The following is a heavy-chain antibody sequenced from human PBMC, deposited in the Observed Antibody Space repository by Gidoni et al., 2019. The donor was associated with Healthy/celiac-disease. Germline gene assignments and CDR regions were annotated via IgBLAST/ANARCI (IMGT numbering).Heavy chain of an antibody. CDR1: GFTFSSYA. J-gene: IGHJ4*02. Sequence: EVQLLESGGGLVQHGGYLRLSCAASGFTFSSYAMSWVRQAPGKGLEWVSAISGSGGSTYYADSVKGRFTISRDNSKNTLYLQMNSLRAEDTAVYYCAKPSFVVVPAASVDYWGQGTLVTVSS. CDR3: AKPSFVVVPAASVDY. V-gene: IGHV3-23*01. CDR2: ISGSGGST. D-gene: IGHD2-2*01.